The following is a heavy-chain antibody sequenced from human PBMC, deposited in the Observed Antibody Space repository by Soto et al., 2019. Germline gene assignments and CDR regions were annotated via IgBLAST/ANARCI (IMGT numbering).Heavy chain of an antibody. D-gene: IGHD2-2*01. Sequence: SETLSLTCTVSGGSIGGSTYYWGWIRQPPGKGLEWIGYIYYSGNTNYNPSLKSRVTISVDTSKNQFSLKLSSVTAADTAVYYCARRSIGEGNFDYWGQGTLVTVSS. V-gene: IGHV4-61*05. J-gene: IGHJ4*02. CDR2: IYYSGNT. CDR3: ARRSIGEGNFDY. CDR1: GGSIGGSTYY.